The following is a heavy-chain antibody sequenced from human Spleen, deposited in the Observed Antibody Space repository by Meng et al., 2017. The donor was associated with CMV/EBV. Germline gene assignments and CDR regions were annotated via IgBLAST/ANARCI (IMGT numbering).Heavy chain of an antibody. CDR2: IRYDGSNK. V-gene: IGHV3-30*02. CDR3: AKDPGGF. J-gene: IGHJ4*02. Sequence: VKWVCAWGGAGQHGGLLRSSCEVFGFTFSSYGMHGVRQAPGKGLEWVAFIRYDGSNKYYADSVKGRFTISRDNSKNTLYLQMNSLRAEDTAVYYCAKDPGGFWGQGTLVTVSS. D-gene: IGHD3-10*01. CDR1: GFTFSSYG.